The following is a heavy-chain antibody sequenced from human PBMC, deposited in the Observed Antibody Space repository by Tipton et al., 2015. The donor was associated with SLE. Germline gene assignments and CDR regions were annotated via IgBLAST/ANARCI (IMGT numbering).Heavy chain of an antibody. D-gene: IGHD3-16*02. CDR2: FFYSGIT. J-gene: IGHJ6*03. Sequence: TLSLTCTVSGGSIRSYYWSWIRQPPGKGLEWIGYFFYSGITNYNPSLKSRVTISVDTSKNQFSLKLSSVTAADTAVYYCARWGSFYYYMDVWGKGTMVTVSS. CDR3: ARWGSFYYYMDV. CDR1: GGSIRSYY. V-gene: IGHV4-59*12.